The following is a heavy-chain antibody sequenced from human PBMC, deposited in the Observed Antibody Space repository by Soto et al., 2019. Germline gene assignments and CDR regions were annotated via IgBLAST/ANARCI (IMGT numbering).Heavy chain of an antibody. CDR2: IIPIFGTA. Sequence: QVQLVQSGAEVKKPGSSVKVSCKASGGTFSSYAISWVRQAPGQGLEWMGGIIPIFGTANYAQKFQGRVTITADESTSTAYVELSSLRSEDTAVYYCARDGYCSGGSCFLYYFDYWGQGTLVTVSS. CDR1: GGTFSSYA. D-gene: IGHD2-15*01. J-gene: IGHJ4*02. CDR3: ARDGYCSGGSCFLYYFDY. V-gene: IGHV1-69*01.